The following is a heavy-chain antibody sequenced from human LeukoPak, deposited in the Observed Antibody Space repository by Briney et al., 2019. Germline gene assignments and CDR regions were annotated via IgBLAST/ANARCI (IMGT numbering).Heavy chain of an antibody. CDR3: ARHIGGGIEDMDV. J-gene: IGHJ6*03. V-gene: IGHV4-59*08. CDR2: IYVTGT. CDR1: GGSIGTYY. D-gene: IGHD3-16*02. Sequence: SETLSLTCTVSGGSIGTYYWSWVRQPPGTGLEWIGYIYVTGTRYNPYLQSRVTISVDRSRNQFFLKMTSVTAADTAVYYCARHIGGGIEDMDVWGRGTKVTVSS.